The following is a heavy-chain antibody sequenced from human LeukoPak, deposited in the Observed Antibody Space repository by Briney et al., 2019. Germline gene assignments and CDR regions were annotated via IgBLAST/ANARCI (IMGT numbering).Heavy chain of an antibody. V-gene: IGHV3-30*04. CDR3: AREARYCSGGSCYYLDY. D-gene: IGHD2-15*01. CDR1: GFTFSSYA. Sequence: PGGSLRLSREASGFTFSSYAMHWVRQAPGKGLGWVAVISYDGSNKYYADTVKGRFTISRDNSKNTLYLQMNSLRAEDTAVYYCAREARYCSGGSCYYLDYWGQGTLVTVSS. CDR2: ISYDGSNK. J-gene: IGHJ4*02.